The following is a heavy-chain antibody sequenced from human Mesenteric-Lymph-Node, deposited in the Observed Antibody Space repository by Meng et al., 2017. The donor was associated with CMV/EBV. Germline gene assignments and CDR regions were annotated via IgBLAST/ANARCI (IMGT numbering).Heavy chain of an antibody. J-gene: IGHJ6*02. CDR1: GFTFDDYA. CDR2: IRWDGGST. Sequence: GESLKISCAASGFTFDDYAMHWVRQAPGKGLEWVSLIRWDGGSTYYADSVKGRFTISRDNSKNSLYLQMNSLRAEDTALYYCAKDMGPGIGNYYYATDVWGQGTTVTVSS. V-gene: IGHV3-43D*03. D-gene: IGHD1-26*01. CDR3: AKDMGPGIGNYYYATDV.